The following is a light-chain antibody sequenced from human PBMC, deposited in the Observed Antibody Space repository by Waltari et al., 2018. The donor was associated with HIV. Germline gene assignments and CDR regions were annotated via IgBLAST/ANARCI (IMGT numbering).Light chain of an antibody. CDR3: QSYYLTTVD. CDR1: SGNIASYF. Sequence: NFMLTQPHSVSASPGNTVTISCTRSSGNIASYFVQWYQQRPDRAPTTVIYEDNKRPSGVPDRFSGSIDSSSNSASLTISGLETEDEADYYCQSYYLTTVDFGGGTKLTVL. J-gene: IGLJ2*01. V-gene: IGLV6-57*04. CDR2: EDN.